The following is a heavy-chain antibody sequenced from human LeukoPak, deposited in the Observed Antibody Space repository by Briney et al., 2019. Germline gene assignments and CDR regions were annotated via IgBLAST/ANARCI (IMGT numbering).Heavy chain of an antibody. CDR3: ARHGSIFGVVIPFDY. Sequence: SEALSLTCTVSGGSISSSSYYWGWIRQPPGKGLEWIGSIYYSGSTYYNPSLKSRVTISVDTSKNQFSLKLSSVTAADTAVYYCARHGSIFGVVIPFDYWGQGTLVTVSS. CDR1: GGSISSSSYY. D-gene: IGHD3-3*01. J-gene: IGHJ4*02. CDR2: IYYSGST. V-gene: IGHV4-39*01.